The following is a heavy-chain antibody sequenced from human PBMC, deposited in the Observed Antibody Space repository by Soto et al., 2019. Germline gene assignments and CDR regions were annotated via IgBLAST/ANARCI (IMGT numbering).Heavy chain of an antibody. D-gene: IGHD5-12*01. J-gene: IGHJ4*02. CDR1: GYTFTGHY. CDR3: GRGRSGQIVVFY. CDR2: IGPESGAT. V-gene: IGHV1-2*02. Sequence: ASVKVSCKASGYTFTGHYIHWVRQAPEQGPEWMGEIGPESGATRYAQKFQGRVTMTMDMSITTVYMELSNLSPDDAAVYYCGRGRSGQIVVFYWAQGTPVTVSS.